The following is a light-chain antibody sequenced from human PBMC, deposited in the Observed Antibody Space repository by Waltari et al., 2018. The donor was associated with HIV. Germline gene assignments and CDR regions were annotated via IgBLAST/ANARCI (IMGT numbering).Light chain of an antibody. CDR2: EVT. Sequence: QSALTQPASVSGSPGQSITISCTGTSSDVGGYNYVSWYQQHPGKAPKLTIYEVTNRPSGVSKRFSGSKSGNTASLTISGLQAEDEADYYCNSYTISSTLGVFGGGTKLTVL. CDR3: NSYTISSTLGV. CDR1: SSDVGGYNY. V-gene: IGLV2-14*01. J-gene: IGLJ3*02.